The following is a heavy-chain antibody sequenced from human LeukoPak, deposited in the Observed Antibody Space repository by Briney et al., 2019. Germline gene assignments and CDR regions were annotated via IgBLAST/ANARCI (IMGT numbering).Heavy chain of an antibody. CDR1: GYSFTSNW. D-gene: IGHD6-13*01. Sequence: LGESLKISCKGSGYSFTSNWIGWVRQMPGKGLEWMGIIYPGDSDTRYSPSFQGQVTISADKSISTAYLQWSSLKASDTAMYYCARQRRNGGIAASNDAFDIWGQGTMVTVSS. CDR3: ARQRRNGGIAASNDAFDI. J-gene: IGHJ3*02. CDR2: IYPGDSDT. V-gene: IGHV5-51*01.